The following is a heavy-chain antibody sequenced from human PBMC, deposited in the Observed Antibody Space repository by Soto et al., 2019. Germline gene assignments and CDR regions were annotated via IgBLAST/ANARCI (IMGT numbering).Heavy chain of an antibody. Sequence: KGLEWVSVIYSSGSTYYADSVKDRFTISRDNSKNTLYLQMNSLRAEDTAVYYCAIVFFQAEDGIRGVRAVSAFLLNRSSDL. D-gene: IGHD3-10*02. V-gene: IGHV3-53*01. CDR3: AIVFFQAEDGIRGVRAVSAFLLNRSSDL. J-gene: IGHJ2*01. CDR2: IYSSGST.